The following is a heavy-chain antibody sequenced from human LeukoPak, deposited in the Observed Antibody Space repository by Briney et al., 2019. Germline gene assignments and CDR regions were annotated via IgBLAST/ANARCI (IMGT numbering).Heavy chain of an antibody. CDR2: IYYSGTT. Sequence: PSETLSLTCTVSGGSISSGGYYWSWIRQHPGKGLEWIGYIYYSGTTYYNPYLKSRVTISVDTSKNQFSLKLASVTAADTAVYYCARGFGATGYYFDYWGQGTLVTVSS. J-gene: IGHJ4*02. V-gene: IGHV4-31*03. CDR3: ARGFGATGYYFDY. D-gene: IGHD4/OR15-4a*01. CDR1: GGSISSGGYY.